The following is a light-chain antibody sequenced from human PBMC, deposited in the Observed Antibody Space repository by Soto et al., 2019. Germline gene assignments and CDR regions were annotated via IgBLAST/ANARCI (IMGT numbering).Light chain of an antibody. V-gene: IGKV1-5*03. CDR2: KAS. CDR3: QHYNSYSEA. CDR1: QTISSW. Sequence: DIQMTQSPSTLSGSVGDRVTITCRASQTISSWLAWYQQKPGKAPKLLIYKASTLKSGVPSRFSGSGSGTEFTLTISSLQPDDCATYDGQHYNSYSEAFGQGTKVDI. J-gene: IGKJ1*01.